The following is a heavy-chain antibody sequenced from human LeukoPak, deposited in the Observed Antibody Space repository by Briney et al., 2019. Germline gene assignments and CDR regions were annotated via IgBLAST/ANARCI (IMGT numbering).Heavy chain of an antibody. CDR2: INHSRST. D-gene: IGHD4-11*01. CDR1: GGSFSGYY. CDR3: ARVGRGTTDADLDY. Sequence: PSETLSLTCAVYGGSFSGYYWSWIRQPPGKGLEWIGEINHSRSTNYNPSLKSRVTISVDTSKNQFSLKPSSVTAADTAVYYCARVGRGTTDADLDYWGQGTLVTVSS. J-gene: IGHJ4*02. V-gene: IGHV4-34*01.